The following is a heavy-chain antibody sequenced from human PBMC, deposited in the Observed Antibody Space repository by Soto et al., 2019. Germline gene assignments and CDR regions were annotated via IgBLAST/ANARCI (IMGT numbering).Heavy chain of an antibody. D-gene: IGHD3-22*01. J-gene: IGHJ4*02. CDR2: ISYDGSDK. Sequence: QSGGSLRLSCAASGFTFSSYAMHWVRQAPGKGLEWVALISYDGSDKDYADSVKGRFTISRDNSRNTLFLQMNSLRAEDTAVYYCARDYYNYYDSSGDYRSPSDWVQGT. CDR1: GFTFSSYA. V-gene: IGHV3-30-3*01. CDR3: ARDYYNYYDSSGDYRSPSD.